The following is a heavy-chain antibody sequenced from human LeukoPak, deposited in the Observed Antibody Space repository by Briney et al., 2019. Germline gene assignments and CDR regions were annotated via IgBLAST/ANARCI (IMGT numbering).Heavy chain of an antibody. CDR1: GGSISSYY. CDR3: ARDQSGGYYFDY. J-gene: IGHJ4*02. V-gene: IGHV4-59*01. CDR2: IYYSGST. Sequence: SETLSLTCTVSGGSISSYYWSWIRQPPGKGLEWIGYIYYSGSTSYNPSLESRVTISVDTSKNQFSLKLSSVTAADTAVYHCARDQSGGYYFDYWGQGTLVTVSS. D-gene: IGHD3-10*01.